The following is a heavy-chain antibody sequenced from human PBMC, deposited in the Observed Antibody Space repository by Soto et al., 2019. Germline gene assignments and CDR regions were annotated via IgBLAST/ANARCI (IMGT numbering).Heavy chain of an antibody. D-gene: IGHD3-10*01. V-gene: IGHV3-21*01. J-gene: IGHJ6*02. CDR2: ISSSSSYI. Sequence: GGSLRLSCAASGFTFSSYSMNWVRQAPGKGLEWVSSISSSSSYIYYADSVKGRFTISRDNAKNSLYLQMNSLRAEDTAVYYCASLPSWFGEQYGIDVWGQGTTVTVSS. CDR1: GFTFSSYS. CDR3: ASLPSWFGEQYGIDV.